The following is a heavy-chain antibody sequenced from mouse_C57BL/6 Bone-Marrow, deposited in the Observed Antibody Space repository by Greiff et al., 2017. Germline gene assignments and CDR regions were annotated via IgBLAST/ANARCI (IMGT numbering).Heavy chain of an antibody. Sequence: QVQLQQSGAELARPGASVKMSCKASGYTFTSYTMHWVKQRPGQGLEWIGYINPSSGYTKYNQKFKDKATLTADKSSSTAYMQLSSLTSEDSAVXYCARWGRSVLYAMDDWGQGTSVTVSS. CDR3: ARWGRSVLYAMDD. V-gene: IGHV1-4*01. D-gene: IGHD1-1*01. CDR2: INPSSGYT. J-gene: IGHJ4*01. CDR1: GYTFTSYT.